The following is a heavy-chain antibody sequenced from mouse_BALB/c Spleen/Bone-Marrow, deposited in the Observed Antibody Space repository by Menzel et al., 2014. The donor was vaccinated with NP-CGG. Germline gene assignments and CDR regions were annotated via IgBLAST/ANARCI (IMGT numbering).Heavy chain of an antibody. Sequence: QVQLQQSGPGLVQHSQTLSITCTVSGFSLTSYGAHWVRQPPGKGLEWLGVIWCGGSTDYNAAFISRLSISKDNSKSQVFFKMNSLQADDTAIYYCARNSDYGSGYFDVWGAGTTVTVAS. CDR3: ARNSDYGSGYFDV. CDR1: GFSLTSYG. CDR2: IWCGGST. D-gene: IGHD1-2*01. J-gene: IGHJ1*01. V-gene: IGHV2-4*02.